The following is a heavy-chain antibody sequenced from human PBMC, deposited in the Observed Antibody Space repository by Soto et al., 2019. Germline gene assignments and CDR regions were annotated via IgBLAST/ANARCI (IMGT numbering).Heavy chain of an antibody. V-gene: IGHV2-26*04. D-gene: IGHD6-13*01. CDR3: ASTYSTSWYWFDP. J-gene: IGHJ5*02. CDR1: GFSLSNAGLG. CDR2: IFSNDEK. Sequence: QVTVKESGPVLVKPTETLTLTCTVSGFSLSNAGLGVSWIRQPPGKALEWLAHIFSNDEKSYSTSLKSRITISKDTSKSQVVLTMTNMDPVDTATYYCASTYSTSWYWFDPWCQGTLVTVSS.